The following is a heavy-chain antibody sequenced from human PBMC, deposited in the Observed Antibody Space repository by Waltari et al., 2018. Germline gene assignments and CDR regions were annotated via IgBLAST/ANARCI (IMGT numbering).Heavy chain of an antibody. J-gene: IGHJ3*01. CDR1: KFTLSNYW. D-gene: IGHD1-26*01. Sequence: EVQLVESGGGLVQPGGSLRLSCAASKFTLSNYWMHWVRQAPGKGLVWVSQLNNDGSTTNYADSVQGRFIISRDNAKNTLYLQMNSLRAEDTAVYYCARASGTYYDAFDVWGQGTMVTVSS. CDR3: ARASGTYYDAFDV. V-gene: IGHV3-74*01. CDR2: LNNDGSTT.